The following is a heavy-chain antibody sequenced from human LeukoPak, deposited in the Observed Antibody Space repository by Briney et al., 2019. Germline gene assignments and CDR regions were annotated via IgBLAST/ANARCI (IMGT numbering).Heavy chain of an antibody. Sequence: SVKVSCKASGGTFSSYTISWVRQAPGQGLEWMGRIIPILGIANYAQKFQGRVTITADKSTSTAYMELSSLRSEDTAVYYCAGGRFLEEKDRYYFDYWGQGTLVTASS. J-gene: IGHJ4*02. CDR3: AGGRFLEEKDRYYFDY. V-gene: IGHV1-69*02. CDR2: IIPILGIA. CDR1: GGTFSSYT. D-gene: IGHD3-3*01.